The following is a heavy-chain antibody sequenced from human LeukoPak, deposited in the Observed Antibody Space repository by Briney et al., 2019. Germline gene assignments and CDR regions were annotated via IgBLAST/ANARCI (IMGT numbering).Heavy chain of an antibody. D-gene: IGHD2-15*01. CDR1: GFTFSSYA. Sequence: PGGSLRLSCAASGFTFSSYAMHWVRQAPGKGLEWVAVISYDGSNKYYADSVKGRFTISRDNSKNTLYLQMNSLRAEDTAVYYCARDHRSRGMIVVVVAATFDYWGQGTLVTVSS. CDR2: ISYDGSNK. J-gene: IGHJ4*02. CDR3: ARDHRSRGMIVVVVAATFDY. V-gene: IGHV3-30-3*01.